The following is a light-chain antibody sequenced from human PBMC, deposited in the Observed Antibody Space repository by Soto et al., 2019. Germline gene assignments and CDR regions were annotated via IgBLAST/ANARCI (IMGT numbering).Light chain of an antibody. CDR3: QQYGSSGT. Sequence: EIVLTQSPGTLSLSPGERATLSCRASQSVSNNYLAWYQQKPGQAPRLLIYGASNRATGIPERFSGSGSGTDFTLTISRLEPEDFAVYYGQQYGSSGTFGQGTKVEIK. CDR1: QSVSNNY. V-gene: IGKV3-20*01. J-gene: IGKJ1*01. CDR2: GAS.